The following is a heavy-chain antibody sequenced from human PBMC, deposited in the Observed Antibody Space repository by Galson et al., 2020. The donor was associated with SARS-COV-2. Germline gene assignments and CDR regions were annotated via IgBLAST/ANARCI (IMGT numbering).Heavy chain of an antibody. CDR3: AKDRPSMVRGVMGYVDY. D-gene: IGHD3-10*01. J-gene: IGHJ4*02. Sequence: GESLKISCAASGFTFSSYAMGWVRQAPGKGLEWVSGISASGGSTYYADSVKGRFTISIISRDNSKNTLYLQMNSLRAEDTAIYYCAKDRPSMVRGVMGYVDYWGQGTLFSVSS. CDR1: GFTFSSYA. CDR2: ISASGGST. V-gene: IGHV3-23*01.